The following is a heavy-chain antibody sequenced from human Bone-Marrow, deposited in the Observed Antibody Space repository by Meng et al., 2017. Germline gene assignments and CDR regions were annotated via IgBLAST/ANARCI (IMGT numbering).Heavy chain of an antibody. CDR2: IIPIFGTA. D-gene: IGHD6-6*01. J-gene: IGHJ5*02. V-gene: IGHV1-69*06. CDR3: ARGFSSGEYSSLSWWFDP. Sequence: QVQLVESGAEVKKPGSSVKVSCKASGGTFSSYAISWVRQAPGQGLEWMGGIIPIFGTANYAQKFQGRVTITADKSTSTAYMELSSLRSEDTAVYYCARGFSSGEYSSLSWWFDPWGQGTLVTVSS. CDR1: GGTFSSYA.